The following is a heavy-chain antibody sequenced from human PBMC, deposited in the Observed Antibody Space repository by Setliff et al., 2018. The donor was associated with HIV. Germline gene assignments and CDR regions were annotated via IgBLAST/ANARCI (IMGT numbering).Heavy chain of an antibody. CDR3: ARRAGYTSSWYREDYYYMDV. Sequence: GGSLRLSCAASGFTFSDYYMSWIRQAPGKGLEWVSYISSSSSTIYYADSVKGRFTISRENAKNSLYLQMNSLRAGDTAVYYCARRAGYTSSWYREDYYYMDVWGKGTTVTVSS. D-gene: IGHD6-13*01. CDR2: ISSSSSTI. J-gene: IGHJ6*03. CDR1: GFTFSDYY. V-gene: IGHV3-11*04.